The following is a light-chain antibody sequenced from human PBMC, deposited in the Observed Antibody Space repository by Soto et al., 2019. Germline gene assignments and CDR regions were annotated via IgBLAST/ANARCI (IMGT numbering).Light chain of an antibody. Sequence: EIVLTQSPGTLSLSPWERAALSCSASQSVSSSYLAWYQQKPGQAPRLLIYGASSRATGIPDRFSGSGSGTDFTLTISRLEPEDFAVYYCQQYNNWPPLTFGGGTKVDIK. CDR2: GAS. CDR3: QQYNNWPPLT. CDR1: QSVSSSY. V-gene: IGKV3-20*01. J-gene: IGKJ4*01.